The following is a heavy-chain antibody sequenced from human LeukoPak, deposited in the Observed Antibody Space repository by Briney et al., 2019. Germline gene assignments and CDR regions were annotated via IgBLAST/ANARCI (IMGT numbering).Heavy chain of an antibody. CDR3: ARDSGSYYGDFDY. CDR2: INAGNGNT. D-gene: IGHD1-26*01. J-gene: IGHJ4*02. V-gene: IGHV1-3*01. CDR1: GYTFTSYA. Sequence: ASVKVSCKASGYTFTSYAMHWVRQAPGQRLEWMGWINAGNGNTKYSQKFQGRVTITRDTSASTAYMELSSPRSEDTAVYYCARDSGSYYGDFDYWGQGTLVTVSS.